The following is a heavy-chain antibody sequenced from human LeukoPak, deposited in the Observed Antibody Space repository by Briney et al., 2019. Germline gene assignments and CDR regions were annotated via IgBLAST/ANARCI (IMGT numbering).Heavy chain of an antibody. CDR1: GFTFNNYI. Sequence: GGSLRLSCAASGFTFNNYIMNWVRQAPGKGLEWVSAISGSGGNTYYADSVKGRFTISRDNSKNTLYLQMNSLRAEDTALYYCAKEDNYYDSSAAFDYWGQGTLVTVSS. CDR2: ISGSGGNT. D-gene: IGHD3-22*01. J-gene: IGHJ4*02. CDR3: AKEDNYYDSSAAFDY. V-gene: IGHV3-23*01.